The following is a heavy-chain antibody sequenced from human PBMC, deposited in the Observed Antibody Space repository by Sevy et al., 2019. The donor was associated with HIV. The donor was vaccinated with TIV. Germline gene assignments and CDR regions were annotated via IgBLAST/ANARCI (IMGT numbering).Heavy chain of an antibody. J-gene: IGHJ5*02. CDR2: IHYSGST. Sequence: SETLSLTCSVSGGPISSYYWSWIRQPPGKRLEWIGYIHYSGSTNYNPSLNSRLTISVDTSKNQFSLRLTSVTAADTGVYYCARAPPVRSGDDSLNWFDPWGQGILLTVSS. D-gene: IGHD5-12*01. CDR3: ARAPPVRSGDDSLNWFDP. CDR1: GGPISSYY. V-gene: IGHV4-59*01.